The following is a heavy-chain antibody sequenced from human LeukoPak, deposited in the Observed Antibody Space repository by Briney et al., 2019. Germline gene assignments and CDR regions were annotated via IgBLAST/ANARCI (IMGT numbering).Heavy chain of an antibody. Sequence: SETLSLTCTVSGDSISSYYWSWIRQPPGKGLEWIGYIYYSGSTNYNPSLKSRVTISVDTSKNQISLNLSSVTAADTAVYYCAGTTVVTGIDYWGQGTLVTVSS. J-gene: IGHJ4*02. CDR3: AGTTVVTGIDY. D-gene: IGHD4-23*01. CDR1: GDSISSYY. V-gene: IGHV4-59*01. CDR2: IYYSGST.